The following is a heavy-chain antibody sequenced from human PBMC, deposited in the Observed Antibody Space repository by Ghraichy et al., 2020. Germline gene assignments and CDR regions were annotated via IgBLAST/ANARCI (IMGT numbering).Heavy chain of an antibody. V-gene: IGHV3-43*01. CDR1: GFTFDDYT. CDR2: ISWDGGST. Sequence: GGSLRLSCAASGFTFDDYTMHWVRQAPGKGLEWVSLISWDGGSTYYADSVKGRFTISRDNSKNSLYLQMNSLRTEDTALYYCAKDIESGSYSYGMDVWGQGTTVTVSS. D-gene: IGHD1-26*01. CDR3: AKDIESGSYSYGMDV. J-gene: IGHJ6*02.